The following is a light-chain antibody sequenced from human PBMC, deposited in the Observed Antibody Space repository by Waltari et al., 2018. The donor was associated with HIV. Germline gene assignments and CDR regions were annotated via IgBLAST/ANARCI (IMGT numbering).Light chain of an antibody. Sequence: QTALTQPRSVSGSPGQSVTISCTGTSSDVGDYNYVSWYQQHPGKAPKLMIFDVNKLPSWVPDRFSGSKSGNTASLTISGLQAEDEADYYCCSYADDYTWVFGGGTKLTVL. CDR2: DVN. J-gene: IGLJ3*02. CDR3: CSYADDYTWV. CDR1: SSDVGDYNY. V-gene: IGLV2-11*01.